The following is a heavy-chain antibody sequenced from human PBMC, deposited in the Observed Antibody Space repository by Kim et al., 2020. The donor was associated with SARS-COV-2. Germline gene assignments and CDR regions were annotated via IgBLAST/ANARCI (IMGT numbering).Heavy chain of an antibody. D-gene: IGHD2-21*02. CDR1: GFTFSSYA. CDR2: ISYDGSNK. J-gene: IGHJ4*01. V-gene: IGHV3-30*04. Sequence: GALRLSCAASGFTFSSYAMHWVRQAPGKGLEWVAVISYDGSNKYYADSVKGRFTISRDNSKNTLYLQMNSLRAEDTAVYYCARVTYCGGDCYSSLFDYW. CDR3: ARVTYCGGDCYSSLFDY.